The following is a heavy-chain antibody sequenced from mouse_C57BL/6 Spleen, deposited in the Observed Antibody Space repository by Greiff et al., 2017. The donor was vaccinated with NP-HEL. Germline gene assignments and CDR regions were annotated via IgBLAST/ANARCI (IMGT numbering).Heavy chain of an antibody. CDR3: ARSGFDYYGTGFDY. D-gene: IGHD1-1*01. CDR2: INPSTGGT. Sequence: EVQLQQSGPELVKPGASVKISCKASGYSFTGYYMNWVKQSPEKSLEWIGEINPSTGGTTYNQKFKAKATLTVDKSSSTAYMQLKSLTSEDSAVYYCARSGFDYYGTGFDYWGQGTTLTVSS. J-gene: IGHJ2*01. V-gene: IGHV1-42*01. CDR1: GYSFTGYY.